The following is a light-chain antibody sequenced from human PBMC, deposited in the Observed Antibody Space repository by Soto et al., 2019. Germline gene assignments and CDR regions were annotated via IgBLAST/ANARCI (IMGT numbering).Light chain of an antibody. CDR1: SGPVTSGYY. J-gene: IGLJ3*02. V-gene: IGLV7-46*01. CDR3: FLSYSGAWV. Sequence: QAVVTQEPSVTVSPGETVALTCGSSSGPVTSGYYPYWLQQKPGQAPRTLISDTSIRYPWTPARFSGSLLGDKAALTLSGAQPEDEADYYCFLSYSGAWVFGGGTKVTVL. CDR2: DTS.